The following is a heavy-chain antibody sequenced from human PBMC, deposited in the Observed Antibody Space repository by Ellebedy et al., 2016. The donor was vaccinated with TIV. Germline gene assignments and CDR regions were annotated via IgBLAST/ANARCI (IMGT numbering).Heavy chain of an antibody. CDR1: GFTFSDHY. V-gene: IGHV3-72*01. J-gene: IGHJ4*02. D-gene: IGHD2-15*01. Sequence: SLKISCAASGFTFSDHYMDWVRQAPGKGLEWVGCIRSKSKGGTTEYAASVKGRVTISRDDSKNSLYLQVNSLRTEDAALYYCARRYCSGGSCYSIDYWGQGTLVTVSS. CDR3: ARRYCSGGSCYSIDY. CDR2: IRSKSKGGTT.